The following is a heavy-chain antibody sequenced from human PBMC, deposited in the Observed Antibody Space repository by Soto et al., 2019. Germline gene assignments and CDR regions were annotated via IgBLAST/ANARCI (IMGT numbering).Heavy chain of an antibody. CDR2: IWFDGSKE. D-gene: IGHD1-1*01. CDR3: ARAHSMMLLERFDP. Sequence: PGGSLRLSCAASGFKFRNYAIHWVRQAPGKGLEWLAVIWFDGSKEYYADSVKGRFTISRDNSKNTVFLHMNSLTADDSGVFYCARAHSMMLLERFDPRGPGTLVTVSS. CDR1: GFKFRNYA. V-gene: IGHV3-33*01. J-gene: IGHJ5*02.